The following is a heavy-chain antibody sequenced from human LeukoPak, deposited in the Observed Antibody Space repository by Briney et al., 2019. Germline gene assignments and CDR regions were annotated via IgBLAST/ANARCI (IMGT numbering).Heavy chain of an antibody. CDR3: ARGPVPLRRHYCSGGSCYAFDI. Sequence: SETLSLTCTVSGYSISSGYYWGWIRQPPGKGLEWIGSIYHSGSTYYNPSLKSRVTISVDTSRNQFSLKLSSVTAADTAVYYCARGPVPLRRHYCSGGSCYAFDIWGQGTMVTVSS. CDR2: IYHSGST. V-gene: IGHV4-38-2*02. CDR1: GYSISSGYY. D-gene: IGHD2-15*01. J-gene: IGHJ3*02.